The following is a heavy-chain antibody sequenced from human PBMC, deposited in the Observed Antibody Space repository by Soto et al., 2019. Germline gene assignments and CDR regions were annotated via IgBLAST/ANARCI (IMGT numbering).Heavy chain of an antibody. D-gene: IGHD6-19*01. J-gene: IGHJ5*02. CDR3: AKVKYSSGWQANWFDP. V-gene: IGHV3-23*01. CDR1: GFTFSSYA. CDR2: ISGSGGST. Sequence: PGGSLRLSCAASGFTFSSYAMSWVRQAPGKGLEWVSAISGSGGSTYYADSVKGRFTISRDNSKNTLYLQMNSLRAEDTAVYYCAKVKYSSGWQANWFDPWGQGTLVTVSS.